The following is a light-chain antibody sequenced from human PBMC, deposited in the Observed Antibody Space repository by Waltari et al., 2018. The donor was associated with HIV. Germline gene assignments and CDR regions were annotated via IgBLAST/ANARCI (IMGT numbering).Light chain of an antibody. CDR1: ALSKQY. CDR2: KDT. V-gene: IGLV3-25*03. J-gene: IGLJ1*01. CDR3: QSTDSSDAYV. Sequence: SSELTQSPSVSVSPGQTATITCSGDALSKQYVYWYQQKAGQAPVLVMFKDTERPSGIPERFSGSTAGTKVTLTISDVQAEDEADYYCQSTDSSDAYVFGSGTTLTV.